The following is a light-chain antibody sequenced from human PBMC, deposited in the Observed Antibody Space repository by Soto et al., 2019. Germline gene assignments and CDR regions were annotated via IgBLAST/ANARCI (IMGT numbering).Light chain of an antibody. J-gene: IGKJ5*01. CDR3: QRYNTWPGS. Sequence: NHTCRASESVGRHLAWYHQKPGQAPKLLIFDASTRATGVPARFCGFGYGTEFALSLRSLHSDGTAVYICQRYNTWPGSFGQGTRLEIK. CDR1: ESVGRH. CDR2: DAS. V-gene: IGKV3-15*01.